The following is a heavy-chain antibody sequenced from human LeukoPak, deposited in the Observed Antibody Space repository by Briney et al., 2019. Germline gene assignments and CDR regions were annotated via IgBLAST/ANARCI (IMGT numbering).Heavy chain of an antibody. CDR2: INHSGGST. D-gene: IGHD4-17*01. J-gene: IGHJ4*02. CDR1: GYTFTSYY. V-gene: IGHV1-46*01. CDR3: ARATTVTSYGGGYDIDY. Sequence: GASVKVSCKASGYTFTSYYMHWVRQAPGQGLEWMGIINHSGGSTSYAQKFQGRVTMTKDTSTSTVYMELSSLRSEDTAVYYCARATTVTSYGGGYDIDYWGQGTLVTVSS.